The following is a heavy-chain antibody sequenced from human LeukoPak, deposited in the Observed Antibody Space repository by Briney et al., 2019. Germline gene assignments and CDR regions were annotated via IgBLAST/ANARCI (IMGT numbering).Heavy chain of an antibody. CDR1: GFTFSSYA. J-gene: IGHJ4*02. V-gene: IGHV3-21*05. CDR3: VRIGYYYDSSGYYYEDY. D-gene: IGHD3-22*01. CDR2: ISSSSSYT. Sequence: GGSLRLSCAASGFTFSSYAMSWVRQAPGKGLEWVSYISSSSSYTNYADSVKGRFTISRDDAKNSLYLQMNSLRAEDTAVYYCVRIGYYYDSSGYYYEDYWGQGTLVTVSS.